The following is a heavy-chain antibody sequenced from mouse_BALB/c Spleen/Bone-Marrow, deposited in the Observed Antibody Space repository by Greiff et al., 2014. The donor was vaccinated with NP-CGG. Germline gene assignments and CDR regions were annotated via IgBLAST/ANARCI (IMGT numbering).Heavy chain of an antibody. CDR1: GYTFTEYI. CDR3: ARREEGYYGEPFAY. J-gene: IGHJ3*01. V-gene: IGHV1-62-2*01. CDR2: FYPGSGSI. Sequence: QVQLQQPGTELVKPGASVKLSCKASGYTFTEYIIHWVKQRSGQGLEWIGWFYPGSGSIKYNEKFKDKATLTADKSSSTVYMELSRLTSEDSAVYFCARREEGYYGEPFAYWGQGTLVTVSS. D-gene: IGHD2-13*01.